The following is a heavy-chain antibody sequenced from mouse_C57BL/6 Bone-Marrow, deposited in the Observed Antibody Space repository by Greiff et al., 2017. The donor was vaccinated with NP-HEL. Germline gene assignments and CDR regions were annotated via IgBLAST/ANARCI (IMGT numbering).Heavy chain of an antibody. CDR2: INPGSGGT. CDR3: ARSYYGNYGFAY. D-gene: IGHD2-10*01. J-gene: IGHJ3*01. V-gene: IGHV1-54*01. Sequence: QVQLQQSGAELVRPGTSVKVSCKASGYAFTNYLIEWVKQRPGQGLEWIGVINPGSGGTNYNEQFKGKATLTADKSSSTAYMQLSSLTSEDSAVYFCARSYYGNYGFAYWGQGTLVTVSA. CDR1: GYAFTNYL.